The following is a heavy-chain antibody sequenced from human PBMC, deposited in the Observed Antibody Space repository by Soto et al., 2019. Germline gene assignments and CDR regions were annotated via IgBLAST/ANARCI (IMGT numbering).Heavy chain of an antibody. CDR3: ARAERGQNYDFWSGYYWAYDAFDI. D-gene: IGHD3-3*01. CDR1: GYTFTSYG. Sequence: QVQLVQSGAEVKKPGASVKVSCKASGYTFTSYGISWVRQAPGQGLEWMGWISAYNGNTNYAQKLQGRVTMTTDTSTSTAYMELRSLRSDDTAVYYCARAERGQNYDFWSGYYWAYDAFDIWGQATMVTVSS. CDR2: ISAYNGNT. V-gene: IGHV1-18*01. J-gene: IGHJ3*02.